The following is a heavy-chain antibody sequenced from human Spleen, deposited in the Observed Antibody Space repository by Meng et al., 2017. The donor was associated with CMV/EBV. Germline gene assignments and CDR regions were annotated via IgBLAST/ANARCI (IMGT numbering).Heavy chain of an antibody. CDR2: MNPNSGNT. CDR3: ARYPSHTGWFDP. Sequence: ASVKVSCKASGYTFTSYDINWVRQATGQGLEWMGWMNPNSGNTGYAQKFQGRVTMTRNTSISTAYMELSSLRSEDTAVYYCARYPSHTGWFDPWGQGTLVTVSS. J-gene: IGHJ5*02. CDR1: GYTFTSYD. V-gene: IGHV1-8*01. D-gene: IGHD2-8*02.